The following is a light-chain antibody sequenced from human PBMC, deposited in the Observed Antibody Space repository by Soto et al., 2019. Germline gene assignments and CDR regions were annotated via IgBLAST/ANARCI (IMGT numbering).Light chain of an antibody. J-gene: IGLJ2*01. CDR3: EAWDDSLNGVV. CDR1: FSNIGRNS. CDR2: SNN. V-gene: IGLV1-44*01. Sequence: SVLTQPPSASGTPGQRVTISCSGSFSNIGRNSVNWYHQLPGSAPKLLIYSNNQRPSGVPDRFSGSKSGTSASLAISGLQSDDEADYYCEAWDDSLNGVVFGVGTKLTVL.